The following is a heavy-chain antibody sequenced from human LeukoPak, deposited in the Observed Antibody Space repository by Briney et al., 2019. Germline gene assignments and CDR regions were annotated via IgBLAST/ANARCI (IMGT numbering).Heavy chain of an antibody. CDR1: GGTFSSYA. CDR2: IIPIFGTA. Sequence: ASVKVSCKASGGTFSSYAISWVRQAPGQGLEWMGGIIPIFGTANYAQKFQGRVTITADKSTSTAYMELSSLRSEDTAVYYCARDQSPLGDFYYYYMDAWGKGTTVTVSS. CDR3: ARDQSPLGDFYYYYMDA. V-gene: IGHV1-69*06. J-gene: IGHJ6*03. D-gene: IGHD2-21*01.